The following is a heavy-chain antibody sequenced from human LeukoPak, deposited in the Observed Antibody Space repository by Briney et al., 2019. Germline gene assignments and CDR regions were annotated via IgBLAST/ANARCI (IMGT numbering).Heavy chain of an antibody. CDR2: LTRTSSAT. CDR3: ARSGIVGATPPYYLDY. J-gene: IGHJ4*02. D-gene: IGHD1-26*01. Sequence: GGSLRLSCVGSGFRFSSYDMNWVRQAPGRGLEWLSYLTRTSSATWYADSVKGRFTISRDNTKNSLYLQMNSLRAEDTAVYYCARSGIVGATPPYYLDYWGQGTLVTVSS. CDR1: GFRFSSYD. V-gene: IGHV3-21*05.